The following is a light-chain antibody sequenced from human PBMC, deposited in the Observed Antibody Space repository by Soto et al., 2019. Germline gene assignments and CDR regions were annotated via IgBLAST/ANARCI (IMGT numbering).Light chain of an antibody. J-gene: IGLJ1*01. CDR1: SSDVGGYNY. CDR3: CSYAGRYTYV. Sequence: QSVLTQPRSVSGSPGQSVTISYTGASSDVGGYNYVSWYQQHPGKAPKLMIYDVSKRPSGVPDRFSGSKSGNTASLTISGLQTEDEDDYYCCSYAGRYTYVFGTGTKVTVL. CDR2: DVS. V-gene: IGLV2-11*01.